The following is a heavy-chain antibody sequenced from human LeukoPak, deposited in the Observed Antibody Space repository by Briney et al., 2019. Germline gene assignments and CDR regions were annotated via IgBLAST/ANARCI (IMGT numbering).Heavy chain of an antibody. Sequence: SETLSLTCGIYGGSFSGYYWNWIRQPPGKGLEWIGEINRSGSTNYNPSLKSRVTISVDTSKIQFSLKLNSVTAADTAVYYCARYSSSWPDAFDIWGLGTIVAVSS. V-gene: IGHV4-34*01. D-gene: IGHD6-13*01. J-gene: IGHJ3*02. CDR2: INRSGST. CDR1: GGSFSGYY. CDR3: ARYSSSWPDAFDI.